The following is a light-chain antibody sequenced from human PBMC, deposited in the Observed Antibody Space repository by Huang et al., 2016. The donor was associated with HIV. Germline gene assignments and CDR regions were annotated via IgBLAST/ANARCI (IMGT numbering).Light chain of an antibody. V-gene: IGKV3-15*01. CDR1: QRVGVN. CDR3: QQYDKWPGT. Sequence: EVMMTQSPATLSVSLGDKASLSCRASQRVGVNLAWYQQKPGQAPTLIIYGASDRATGISARFSGSGSGTDFTLTISSLQSEDSAVYFCQQYDKWPGTFGQGTRLQI. J-gene: IGKJ2*01. CDR2: GAS.